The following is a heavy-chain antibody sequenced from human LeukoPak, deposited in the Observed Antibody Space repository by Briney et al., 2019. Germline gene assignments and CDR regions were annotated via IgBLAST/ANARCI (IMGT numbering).Heavy chain of an antibody. CDR1: GFTFSSYA. J-gene: IGHJ4*02. Sequence: GGSLRLSCAASGFTFSSYAMFWVRQAPGKGLEYVSAITGNGGGTKYASSVKGGFTISRDNSKNTLYLQMGSLGAEDMAVYYCASDLYGDPKGFEYWGQGTLVTVSS. V-gene: IGHV3-64*01. D-gene: IGHD4-17*01. CDR3: ASDLYGDPKGFEY. CDR2: ITGNGGGT.